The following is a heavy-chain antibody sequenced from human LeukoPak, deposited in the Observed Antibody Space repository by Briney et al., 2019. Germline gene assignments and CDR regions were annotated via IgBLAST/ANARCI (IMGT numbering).Heavy chain of an antibody. CDR3: AKDRGGYYGSGPSYYFYGMDV. J-gene: IGHJ6*02. Sequence: GGSLRLSCAASGFTFGQYAMHWVPQAPGWGLEWVAVISGDGDATHYVDSVKGGFSISRDQSRSSLHLQMDTLRTEDTALYYCAKDRGGYYGSGPSYYFYGMDVWGQGTTVILSS. CDR2: ISGDGDAT. CDR1: GFTFGQYA. V-gene: IGHV3-43*02. D-gene: IGHD3-10*01.